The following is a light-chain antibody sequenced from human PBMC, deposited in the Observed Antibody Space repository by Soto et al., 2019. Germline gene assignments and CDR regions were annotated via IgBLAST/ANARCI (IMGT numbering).Light chain of an antibody. CDR1: QSVASSY. Sequence: EIVLTQSPGTLSLSPGEGATLSCRASQSVASSYLAWYQQKPGQAPRLLIYGASNRATGIPDRFSGGGSGTDFTLTISRLEPEDFAVYYCQQYGSSSYTFGQGDQAGDQT. V-gene: IGKV3-20*01. J-gene: IGKJ2*01. CDR2: GAS. CDR3: QQYGSSSYT.